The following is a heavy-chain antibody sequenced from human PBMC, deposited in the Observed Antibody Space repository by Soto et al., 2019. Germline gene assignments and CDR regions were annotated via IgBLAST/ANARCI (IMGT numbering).Heavy chain of an antibody. CDR2: ISSSSSTR. V-gene: IGHV3-48*02. D-gene: IGHD6-19*01. Sequence: GGSLRLSCAASGFTFSSYSMNWVRQAPGKGLEWVSYISSSSSTRYYADSVKGRFTISRDKAKNSLSLQMNSLRDEDTAAYYCARDRGAVAGTGAYYFDYWGQGTLVTVSS. CDR1: GFTFSSYS. J-gene: IGHJ4*02. CDR3: ARDRGAVAGTGAYYFDY.